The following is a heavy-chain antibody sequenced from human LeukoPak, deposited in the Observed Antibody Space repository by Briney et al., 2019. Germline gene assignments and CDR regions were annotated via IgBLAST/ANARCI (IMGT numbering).Heavy chain of an antibody. Sequence: GGSLRLSCAASGFTFSNYWMSWVRQAPGKGLEWVANIKQDGSQKYYVDSVKGRFTISRDNSKNTLYLRMNSLRADDTAVYYCAKEGPGGGGYFDDWGQGTLVTVSS. V-gene: IGHV3-7*05. J-gene: IGHJ4*02. CDR2: IKQDGSQK. CDR3: AKEGPGGGGYFDD. D-gene: IGHD3-16*01. CDR1: GFTFSNYW.